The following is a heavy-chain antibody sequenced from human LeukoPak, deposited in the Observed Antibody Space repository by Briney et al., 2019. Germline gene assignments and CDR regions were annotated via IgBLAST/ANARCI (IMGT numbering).Heavy chain of an antibody. V-gene: IGHV3-30*18. CDR1: GFTFSTYG. D-gene: IGHD6-19*01. J-gene: IGHJ4*02. CDR2: ISFDGSDK. CDR3: AKDDYSSGLNFDY. Sequence: GGSLRLSCAASGFTFSTYGMHWVRQAPGKGLEWVALISFDGSDKYYADSVKGRFTISRDNSKNTLYLQMNSLRAEDTAVYYCAKDDYSSGLNFDYWGQGTLVTVSS.